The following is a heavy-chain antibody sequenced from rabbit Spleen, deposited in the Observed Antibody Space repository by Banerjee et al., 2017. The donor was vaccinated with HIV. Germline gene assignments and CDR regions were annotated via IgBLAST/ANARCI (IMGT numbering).Heavy chain of an antibody. CDR1: GFSFSKYY. D-gene: IGHD1-1*01. V-gene: IGHV1S40*01. CDR2: IYSDSSGTT. J-gene: IGHJ3*01. CDR3: ARDVDTIYFRFSL. Sequence: QSLEESGGDLVKPGASLTLTCTASGFSFSKYYMCWVRQAPGKGLEWIACIYSDSSGTTYYANWAKGRFTISKTSSTTVTLQMTSLTAADTTTYFCARDVDTIYFRFSLWGQGTLVTVS.